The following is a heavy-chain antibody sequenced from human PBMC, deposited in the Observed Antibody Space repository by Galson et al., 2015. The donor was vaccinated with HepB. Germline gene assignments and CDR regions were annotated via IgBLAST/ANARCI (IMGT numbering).Heavy chain of an antibody. CDR3: ARDPSRLSRWLQDTPHDAFDI. CDR1: GYTFTSYG. Sequence: SVKVSCKASGYTFTSYGISWVRQAPGQGLEWMGWISAYNGNTNYAQKLQGRVTMTTDTSISTAYMELSRLRSDDTAVYYCARDPSRLSRWLQDTPHDAFDIWGQGTMVTVSS. J-gene: IGHJ3*02. V-gene: IGHV1-18*04. CDR2: ISAYNGNT. D-gene: IGHD5-24*01.